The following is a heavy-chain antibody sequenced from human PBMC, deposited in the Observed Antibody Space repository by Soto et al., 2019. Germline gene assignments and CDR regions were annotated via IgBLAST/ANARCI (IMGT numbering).Heavy chain of an antibody. CDR1: GFTFSSYG. Sequence: QVQLVESGGGVVQPGRSLRLSCAASGFTFSSYGMHWVRQAPGKGLEWVAVIWYDGSNKYYADSVKGRFTISRDNSKNTLYLQMNSLRVEDTAVYFCAREVFRSSWYSDYCGQGTLVTVSS. J-gene: IGHJ4*02. CDR2: IWYDGSNK. CDR3: AREVFRSSWYSDY. V-gene: IGHV3-33*01. D-gene: IGHD6-13*01.